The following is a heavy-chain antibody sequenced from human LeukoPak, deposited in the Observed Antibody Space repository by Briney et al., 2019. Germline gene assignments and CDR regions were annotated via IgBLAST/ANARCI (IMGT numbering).Heavy chain of an antibody. D-gene: IGHD5-18*01. CDR1: GFTFSSYG. CDR2: IWYDGSNK. V-gene: IGHV3-30*02. J-gene: IGHJ4*02. CDR3: ARRGYSYGSPFDY. Sequence: GGSLRLSCAASGFTFSSYGMHWVRQAPGKGLEWVAFIWYDGSNKYYADSVKGRFTISRDNSKNTLYLQMNSLRAEDTAVYYCARRGYSYGSPFDYWGQGTLVTVSS.